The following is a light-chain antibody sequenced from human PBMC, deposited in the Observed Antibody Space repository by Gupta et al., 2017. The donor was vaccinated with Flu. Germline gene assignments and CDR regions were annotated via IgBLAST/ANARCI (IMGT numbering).Light chain of an antibody. CDR3: QQYGSSPGWT. CDR2: GAS. Sequence: EIVLTQSPGTLSLSPGERATLSCRASQSVSSSYLAWYQQKPGQAPRLLIYGASSRATGIPDRFSSSGAGTDVTLTISRREQEDFAGYYCQQYGSSPGWTFGQGTKVEIK. CDR1: QSVSSSY. J-gene: IGKJ1*01. V-gene: IGKV3-20*01.